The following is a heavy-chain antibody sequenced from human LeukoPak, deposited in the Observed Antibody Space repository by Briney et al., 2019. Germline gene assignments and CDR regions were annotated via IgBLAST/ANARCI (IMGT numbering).Heavy chain of an antibody. J-gene: IGHJ3*02. CDR2: IRYDGSNK. CDR3: AKVSMIVVAADAFDI. Sequence: PGGSLRLSCAASGFTFSSYGMHWVRQAPGKGLEWVAFIRYDGSNKYYADSVKGRFTISRDNSKNTLYLQMNSLRAEDTAVYYCAKVSMIVVAADAFDIWGQGTMVTVPS. D-gene: IGHD3-22*01. V-gene: IGHV3-30*02. CDR1: GFTFSSYG.